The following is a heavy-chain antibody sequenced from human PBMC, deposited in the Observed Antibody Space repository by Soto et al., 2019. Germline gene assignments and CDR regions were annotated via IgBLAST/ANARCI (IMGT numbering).Heavy chain of an antibody. D-gene: IGHD2-2*01. CDR3: ARELVVPAARYYYYYMDV. CDR2: IWYDGSNK. Sequence: QVQLVESGGGVVQPGRSLRLSCAASGFTFSSYGMHWVRQAPGKGLEWVAGIWYDGSNKYYADSVKGRFTISRDNSKNTLYLQMNSLRAEDTAVYYCARELVVPAARYYYYYMDVWGKGTTVTVSS. J-gene: IGHJ6*03. V-gene: IGHV3-33*01. CDR1: GFTFSSYG.